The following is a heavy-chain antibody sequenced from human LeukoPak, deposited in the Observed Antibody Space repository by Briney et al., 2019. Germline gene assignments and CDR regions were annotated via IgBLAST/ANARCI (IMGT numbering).Heavy chain of an antibody. D-gene: IGHD3-10*01. J-gene: IGHJ4*02. CDR1: GFTFDDYG. CDR2: INWNGGST. V-gene: IGHV3-20*01. Sequence: PGGSLRLFCAASGFTFDDYGMRWVRQAPGKGLEWVSGINWNGGSTGYADSVKGRFIISRDNAKNSLYLQMNSLRAEDTAVYHCARVNKGYYGSGSYYNALGYWGQGTLVTVSS. CDR3: ARVNKGYYGSGSYYNALGY.